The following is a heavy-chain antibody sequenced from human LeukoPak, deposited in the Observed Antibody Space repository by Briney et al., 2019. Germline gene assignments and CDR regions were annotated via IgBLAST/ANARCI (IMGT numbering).Heavy chain of an antibody. CDR2: ITYDGSNK. CDR3: ARGESSSSYEDN. D-gene: IGHD6-13*01. V-gene: IGHV3-30-3*01. J-gene: IGHJ4*02. CDR1: GFTFSSYA. Sequence: GGPRRLSCAASGFTFSSYAMHWVRQAPGKGREWVAVITYDGSNKYYADSVRGGFTISRDNSKNTMYLQMNSLRAEDTAVYYCARGESSSSYEDNWGQGTLVTVSS.